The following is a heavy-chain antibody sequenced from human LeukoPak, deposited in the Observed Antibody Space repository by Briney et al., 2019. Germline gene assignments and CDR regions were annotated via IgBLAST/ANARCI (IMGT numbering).Heavy chain of an antibody. Sequence: ASVKVSCKASGYTFTSYGISWVRQAPGQGLEWMGWISAYNGNTNYAQKLQGRVTMTTDTSTSTAYMELRSLRSDDPAVYYCARGPYDFWSGYYGNWGQGPLVTVSS. CDR1: GYTFTSYG. CDR2: ISAYNGNT. V-gene: IGHV1-18*01. D-gene: IGHD3-3*01. CDR3: ARGPYDFWSGYYGN. J-gene: IGHJ4*02.